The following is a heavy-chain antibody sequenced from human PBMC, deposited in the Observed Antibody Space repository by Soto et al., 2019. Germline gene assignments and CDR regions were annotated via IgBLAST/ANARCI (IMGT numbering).Heavy chain of an antibody. J-gene: IGHJ4*02. Sequence: GGSLRLSCVASGFTFSSYAMSWVRQAPGKGLEWVSAISGSGGSTYYADSVKGRFTISRDNSKNTLYLQMNSLRAEDTAVYYCAKDGLWFGELFGDYWGQGTLVTVSS. D-gene: IGHD3-10*01. CDR3: AKDGLWFGELFGDY. V-gene: IGHV3-23*01. CDR1: GFTFSSYA. CDR2: ISGSGGST.